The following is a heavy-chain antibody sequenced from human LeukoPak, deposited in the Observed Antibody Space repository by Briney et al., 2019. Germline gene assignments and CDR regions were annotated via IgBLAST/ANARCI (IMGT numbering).Heavy chain of an antibody. Sequence: SETLSLTCAVYGGSFSGYYWGWIRQPPGKGLEWIGSIYYSGSTYYNPSLKSRVTISVDTSKNQFSLKLSSVTAADTAVYYCARRGASHRTGTAIAALDYWGQGTLVTVSS. J-gene: IGHJ4*02. CDR2: IYYSGST. CDR3: ARRGASHRTGTAIAALDY. V-gene: IGHV4-39*01. CDR1: GGSFSGYY. D-gene: IGHD1-1*01.